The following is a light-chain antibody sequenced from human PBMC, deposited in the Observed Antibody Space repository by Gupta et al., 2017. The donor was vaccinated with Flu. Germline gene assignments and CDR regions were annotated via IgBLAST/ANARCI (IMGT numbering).Light chain of an antibody. CDR1: QSVVYSDGNTY. CDR3: MQGTHSPLT. Sequence: VVPTQPPLSSPGTPGQPASISSRSSQSVVYSDGNTYLNWFHQRPGQSPRRLIYKLSNRDSGVPDRFSGSGSGTDFTLEISRVEADDFGVYYCMQGTHSPLTFGQGTKVEI. J-gene: IGKJ1*01. V-gene: IGKV2-30*01. CDR2: KLS.